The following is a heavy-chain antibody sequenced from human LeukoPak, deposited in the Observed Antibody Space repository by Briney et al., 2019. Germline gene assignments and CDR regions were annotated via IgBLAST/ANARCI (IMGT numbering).Heavy chain of an antibody. CDR3: ARDGAPGGLGNYYYGMDV. Sequence: SETLSLTCAVSGGSISSGGYSWSWIRQPPGKGREWIGYIYHSGSTYYNPSLKSRVTVSVDRSKNQFSLKLSSVTAADTAVYYCARDGAPGGLGNYYYGMDVWGQGTTVTVSS. CDR1: GGSISSGGYS. D-gene: IGHD1-26*01. V-gene: IGHV4-30-2*01. J-gene: IGHJ6*02. CDR2: IYHSGST.